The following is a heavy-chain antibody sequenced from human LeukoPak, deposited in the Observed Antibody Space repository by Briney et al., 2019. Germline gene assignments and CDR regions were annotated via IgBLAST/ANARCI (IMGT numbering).Heavy chain of an antibody. Sequence: SVKVSCKASGGTFSSYAISWVRQAPGQGLEWMGGIIPIFGTANYAQKFQGRVTITADESTSTAYMELSSLRSEDTAVYYCARSYDSRDSYSCFDPGGQGTLVTVSP. J-gene: IGHJ5*02. D-gene: IGHD3-22*01. CDR3: ARSYDSRDSYSCFDP. CDR2: IIPIFGTA. V-gene: IGHV1-69*01. CDR1: GGTFSSYA.